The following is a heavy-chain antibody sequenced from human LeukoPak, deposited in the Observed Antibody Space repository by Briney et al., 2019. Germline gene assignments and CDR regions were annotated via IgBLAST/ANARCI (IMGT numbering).Heavy chain of an antibody. CDR1: GFTFSSYA. CDR2: FSGSGGTT. Sequence: GGSLRLSCAASGFTFSSYAMNWVRQAPGRGVEWVSGFSGSGGTTYYADSVKGRFTISRDNSKNTVYLQKNRLRAEDTAVYYCANGNRCTSPNCLGYYYFYMDVWGKGTMVTVSS. D-gene: IGHD2-8*01. V-gene: IGHV3-23*01. CDR3: ANGNRCTSPNCLGYYYFYMDV. J-gene: IGHJ6*03.